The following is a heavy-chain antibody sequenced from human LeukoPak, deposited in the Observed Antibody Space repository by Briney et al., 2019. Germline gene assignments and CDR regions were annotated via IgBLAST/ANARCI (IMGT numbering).Heavy chain of an antibody. V-gene: IGHV3-30-3*01. J-gene: IGHJ4*02. CDR2: ISYDGSNK. Sequence: GRSLRLSCAASGFTFSSYAMHWVRQAPGKGLEWVAVISYDGSNKYYADSVKGRFTFSRDNSKNTLYLQMNSLRAEDTAVYYCARDADYGDYVVDYWGQGTLVTVSS. CDR1: GFTFSSYA. CDR3: ARDADYGDYVVDY. D-gene: IGHD4-17*01.